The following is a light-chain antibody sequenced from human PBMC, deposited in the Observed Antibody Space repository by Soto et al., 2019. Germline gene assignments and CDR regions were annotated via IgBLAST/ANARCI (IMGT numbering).Light chain of an antibody. CDR3: GTWDSSLSVHV. V-gene: IGLV1-51*01. J-gene: IGLJ1*01. CDR1: SSNIGNNY. CDR2: DNN. Sequence: QSVLTQPPSVSAAPGQKVTISCSGSSSNIGNNYVSWYQQLPGTAPKLLIYDNNKRPSVNPDRFSGSKSGTSATLGISGLQTGDEADYYCGTWDSSLSVHVFGTGTKSPS.